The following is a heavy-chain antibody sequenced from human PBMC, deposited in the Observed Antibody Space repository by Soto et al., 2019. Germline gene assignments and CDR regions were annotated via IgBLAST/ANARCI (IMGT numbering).Heavy chain of an antibody. V-gene: IGHV1-3*01. J-gene: IGHJ6*02. Sequence: ASVKVSCKASGYTFTSYAMHWVRQAPGQRLEWMGWINAGNGNTKYSQKFQGRVTITRDTSASTAYMELSSLRSEDTAVYYCARVKGGSGWYYGADYYYGMDVWGQGTTVTVSS. CDR3: ARVKGGSGWYYGADYYYGMDV. CDR1: GYTFTSYA. CDR2: INAGNGNT. D-gene: IGHD6-19*01.